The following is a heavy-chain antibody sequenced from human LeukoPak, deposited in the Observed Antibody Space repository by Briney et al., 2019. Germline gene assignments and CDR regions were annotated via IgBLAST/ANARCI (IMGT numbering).Heavy chain of an antibody. D-gene: IGHD1-14*01. V-gene: IGHV4-59*01. CDR1: GGSISSYY. CDR2: IYYSGST. CDR3: ARFDPEVYFDY. J-gene: IGHJ4*02. Sequence: SETPSLTCTVSGGSISSYYWSWIRQPPGKGLEWIGYIYYSGSTNYNPSLKSRVTISVDTSKNQFSLKLSSVTAADTAVYYCARFDPEVYFDYWGQGILVTVSS.